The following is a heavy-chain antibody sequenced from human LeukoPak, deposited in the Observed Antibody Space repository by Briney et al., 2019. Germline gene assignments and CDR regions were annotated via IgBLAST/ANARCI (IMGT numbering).Heavy chain of an antibody. Sequence: PGGSLSLSCAVSGFTFRNYGMSWVRQAPGKGLEWVSTISAGGGSTYYADSVKGRFTISRDNSKNTLSLQMDSLRAEDTAVYYCARGGYTSRFDYWGQGTMVTASS. CDR1: GFTFRNYG. D-gene: IGHD6-13*01. CDR2: ISAGGGST. V-gene: IGHV3-23*01. CDR3: ARGGYTSRFDY. J-gene: IGHJ4*02.